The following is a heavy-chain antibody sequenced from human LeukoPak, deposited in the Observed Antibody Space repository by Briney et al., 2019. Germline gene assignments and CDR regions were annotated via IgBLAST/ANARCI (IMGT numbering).Heavy chain of an antibody. CDR3: ARDRRRTVYDSSGYYYDY. CDR1: GYTFTGYY. Sequence: ASVKVSCKASGYTFTGYYMHWVRQAPGQGLEWMGWINPNSGGTNYAQKFQGWVTMTRDTSISTAYMELSRLRSDDTAVYYCARDRRRTVYDSSGYYYDYWGQGTLVTVSS. V-gene: IGHV1-2*04. CDR2: INPNSGGT. J-gene: IGHJ4*02. D-gene: IGHD3-22*01.